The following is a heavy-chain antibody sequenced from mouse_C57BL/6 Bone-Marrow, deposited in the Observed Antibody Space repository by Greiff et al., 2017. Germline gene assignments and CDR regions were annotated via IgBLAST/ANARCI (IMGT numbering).Heavy chain of an antibody. Sequence: VKLVESGAELARPGASVKLSCKASGYTFTSYGISWVKQRTGQGLEWIGEIYPRSGNTYYNEKFKGKATLTADKSSSTAYMELRSLTSEDSAVYFCARFITTVVDAMDYWGQGTSVTVSS. CDR2: IYPRSGNT. D-gene: IGHD1-1*01. CDR3: ARFITTVVDAMDY. V-gene: IGHV1-81*01. J-gene: IGHJ4*01. CDR1: GYTFTSYG.